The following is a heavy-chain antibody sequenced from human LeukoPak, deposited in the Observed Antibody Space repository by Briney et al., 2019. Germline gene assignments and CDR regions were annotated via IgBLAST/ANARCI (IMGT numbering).Heavy chain of an antibody. CDR2: INPNSGGT. D-gene: IGHD6-19*01. V-gene: IGHV1-2*02. J-gene: IGHJ3*02. CDR3: ARVYSSGWSNPSDAFDI. Sequence: GASVKVSCKASGYTFTGYYMHWVRQAPGQGFEWMGWINPNSGGTNYAQKFQGRVTMTRDTSISTAYMELSRLRSDDTAVYYCARVYSSGWSNPSDAFDIWGQGTMVTVSS. CDR1: GYTFTGYY.